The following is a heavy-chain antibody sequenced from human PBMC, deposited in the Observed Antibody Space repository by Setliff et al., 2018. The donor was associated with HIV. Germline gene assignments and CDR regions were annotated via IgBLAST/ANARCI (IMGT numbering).Heavy chain of an antibody. V-gene: IGHV4-59*01. CDR1: GGSISSYY. Sequence: SDTLSLTCTVSGGSISSYYWSWIRQPPGKGLEWIGYIYSSGSTNYNPSLKSRVTISVDTSKNQFSLNLSSVTAADTAVYYCARSLGTIWGYDYWGQGTLVTVSS. D-gene: IGHD3-9*01. CDR2: IYSSGST. J-gene: IGHJ4*02. CDR3: ARSLGTIWGYDY.